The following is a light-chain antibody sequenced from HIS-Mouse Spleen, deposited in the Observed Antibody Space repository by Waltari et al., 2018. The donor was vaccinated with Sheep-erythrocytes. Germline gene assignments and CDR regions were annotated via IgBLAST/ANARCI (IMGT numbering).Light chain of an antibody. Sequence: QAVLTQPSSLSASPGASASLTCTLRSGINVGTYRIYWYQQKPGIPPQYLLRYKSDSDKQQGFGVPSRLSGSKDASANAGILLISGLQSEDEADYYCMIWHSSAWVFGGGTKLTVL. J-gene: IGLJ3*02. V-gene: IGLV5-45*03. CDR1: SGINVGTYR. CDR3: MIWHSSAWV. CDR2: YKSDSDK.